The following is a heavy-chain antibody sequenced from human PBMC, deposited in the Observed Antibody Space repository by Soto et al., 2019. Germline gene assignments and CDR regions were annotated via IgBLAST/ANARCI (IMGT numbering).Heavy chain of an antibody. CDR3: ATSVKGKRYYDFWSGQLNRYYYYGMDV. Sequence: ASVKVSCKVSGYTLTELSMHWVRQAPGKGLEWMGGFDPEDGETIYARKFQGRVTMTEDTSTDTAYMELSSLRSEDTAVYYCATSVKGKRYYDFWSGQLNRYYYYGMDVWGQGTTVTVSS. CDR1: GYTLTELS. CDR2: FDPEDGET. J-gene: IGHJ6*02. D-gene: IGHD3-3*01. V-gene: IGHV1-24*01.